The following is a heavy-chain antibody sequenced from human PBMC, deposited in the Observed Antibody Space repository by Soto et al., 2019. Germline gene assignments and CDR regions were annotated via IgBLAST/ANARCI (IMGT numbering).Heavy chain of an antibody. CDR2: FYFGGST. CDR1: GGSFSSSNDY. V-gene: IGHV4-39*01. J-gene: IGHJ6*02. CDR3: SRLSGYDFPNYYYGMDV. Sequence: SETLSLTCTVSGGSFSSSNDYWVWIRQPPGKGLEWVGSFYFGGSTYYNPSLMSRVIVSVDTSKNQFSLKLSSVTAADTAVYCCSRLSGYDFPNYYYGMDVWGQGTTVT. D-gene: IGHD5-12*01.